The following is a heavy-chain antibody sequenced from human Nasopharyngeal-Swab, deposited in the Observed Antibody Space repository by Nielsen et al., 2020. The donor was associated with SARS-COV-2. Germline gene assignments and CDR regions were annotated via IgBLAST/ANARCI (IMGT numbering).Heavy chain of an antibody. CDR3: ARVGERGRLRFLDAFDY. D-gene: IGHD3-3*01. CDR2: INPSGGST. Sequence: ASVKVSCKASGYTFTIYYMHCVRQAPGQGLEWMGIINPSGGSTSYAQKFQGRVTMTRDTSTSTVYMELSSLRSEDTAVYYCARVGERGRLRFLDAFDYWGQGTLVTVSS. CDR1: GYTFTIYY. V-gene: IGHV1-46*01. J-gene: IGHJ4*02.